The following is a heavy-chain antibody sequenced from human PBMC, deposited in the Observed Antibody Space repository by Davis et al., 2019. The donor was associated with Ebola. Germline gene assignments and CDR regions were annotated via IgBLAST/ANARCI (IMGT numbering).Heavy chain of an antibody. CDR3: AKDVRGTTGPSEY. V-gene: IGHV1-18*01. CDR2: ISTYNGNT. J-gene: IGHJ4*02. CDR1: GYTFTSYA. D-gene: IGHD1-1*01. Sequence: ASVKVSCKASGYTFTSYAMHWVRQAPGQRLEWMGWISTYNGNTNYAQKFQGRVTMTTDTYTSTAYMELRSLRSDDTAVYFCAKDVRGTTGPSEYWGQGTLVTVSS.